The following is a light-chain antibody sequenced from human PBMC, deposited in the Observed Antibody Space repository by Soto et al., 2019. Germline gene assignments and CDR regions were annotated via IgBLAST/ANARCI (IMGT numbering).Light chain of an antibody. J-gene: IGKJ1*01. V-gene: IGKV1-39*01. CDR3: QQYGSSGT. CDR2: GTS. CDR1: QNIANF. Sequence: IQMTQSPSSLSASVGDRVTITCRASQNIANFLNWYQQKPGKAPKLLIYGTSTLQSGVPSKFSGSGSGTDFTLTISRLEPEDFAVYYCQQYGSSGTFGQGTKVDIK.